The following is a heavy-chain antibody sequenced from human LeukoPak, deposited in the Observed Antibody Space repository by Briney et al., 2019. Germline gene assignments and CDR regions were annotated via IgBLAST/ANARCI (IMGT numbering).Heavy chain of an antibody. CDR2: ISGSGGST. J-gene: IGHJ4*02. Sequence: GGSLRLSCAASGFTFSSYAMSWVRQALGKGLEWVSAISGSGGSTYYADSVKGRFTISRDNSKNTLYLQMNSLRAEDTAVYYCAKVGGIVVVPAAMFYFDYWGQGTLVTVSS. D-gene: IGHD2-2*01. CDR1: GFTFSSYA. CDR3: AKVGGIVVVPAAMFYFDY. V-gene: IGHV3-23*01.